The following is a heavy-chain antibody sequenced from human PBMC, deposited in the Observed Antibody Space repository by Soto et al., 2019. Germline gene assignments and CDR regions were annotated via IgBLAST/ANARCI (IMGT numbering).Heavy chain of an antibody. V-gene: IGHV4-34*01. CDR2: SNHSGSA. Sequence: QVQLQQSGAGLLKPSETLSLTCDVYGGSFSGYIWTWIRQTPGKGLQWIGQSNHSGSANYNPSLRSRFTRSCHTSTMHFSRGLHAGTAAETAVYSCARGLITGRPDSGGCYYFGSWGQGTQVTVSS. CDR3: ARGLITGRPDSGGCYYFGS. CDR1: GGSFSGYI. J-gene: IGHJ4*02. D-gene: IGHD2-15*01.